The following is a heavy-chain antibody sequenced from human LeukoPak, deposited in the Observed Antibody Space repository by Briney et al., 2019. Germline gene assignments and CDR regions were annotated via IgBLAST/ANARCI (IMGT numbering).Heavy chain of an antibody. V-gene: IGHV3-33*01. J-gene: IGHJ4*02. CDR1: GFTFSSYG. CDR3: ARDAYCSSTSCWFLDY. CDR2: IWYDGSNK. D-gene: IGHD2-2*01. Sequence: PGRSLRLSCAASGFTFSSYGMHWVRQAPGKGLEWVAVIWYDGSNKYYADSVMGRFTISRDNSKNTLYLQMNSLRAEDTAVYYCARDAYCSSTSCWFLDYWGQGTLVTVSS.